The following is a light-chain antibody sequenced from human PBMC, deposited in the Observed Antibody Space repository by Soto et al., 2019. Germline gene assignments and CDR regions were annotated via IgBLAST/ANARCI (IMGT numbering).Light chain of an antibody. J-gene: IGKJ1*01. V-gene: IGKV3-15*01. CDR1: QTIDNT. CDR2: DAS. Sequence: EIVMTQSPATLSLSPGERATLSCRASQTIDNTLAWYQRKPGQAPRLLIYDASTGATGIPARFSGSGSGTEFTLTISSLQSGDFAVYYCQQYNSWPGTFGQGTKVDIK. CDR3: QQYNSWPGT.